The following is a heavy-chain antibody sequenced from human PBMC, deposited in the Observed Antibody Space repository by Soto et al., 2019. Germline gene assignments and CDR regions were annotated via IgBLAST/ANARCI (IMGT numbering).Heavy chain of an antibody. J-gene: IGHJ4*01. CDR1: GGSINTYY. CDR2: VDYSGNS. V-gene: IGHV4-59*01. Sequence: LSLTCTVSGGSINTYYGSWIRQPPGKRLEWIGYVDYSGNSDSSPSLKSRVTISIDTSKKQVSLKLNSVTAADTAVYYCGRHWFPVAGRLHLDYWGPGIPATVSS. D-gene: IGHD6-19*01. CDR3: GRHWFPVAGRLHLDY.